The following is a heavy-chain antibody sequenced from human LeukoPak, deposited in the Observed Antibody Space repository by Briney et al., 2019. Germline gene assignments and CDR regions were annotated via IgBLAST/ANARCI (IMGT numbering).Heavy chain of an antibody. CDR3: ARHTPKDIAAAGAGYYYYMDV. Sequence: SETLSLTCTVSGGSISSYYWSWIRQPPGKGLEYIGYISYSGSTNYNPSLKGRVTMSVDTSKHQFSLKLSSVTATDTAVYYCARHTPKDIAAAGAGYYYYMDVWGKGTTVTVSS. CDR2: ISYSGST. D-gene: IGHD6-13*01. CDR1: GGSISSYY. V-gene: IGHV4-59*08. J-gene: IGHJ6*03.